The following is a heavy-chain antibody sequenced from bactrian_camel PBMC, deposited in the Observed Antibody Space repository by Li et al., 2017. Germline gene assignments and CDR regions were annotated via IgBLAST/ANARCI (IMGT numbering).Heavy chain of an antibody. CDR1: GYTFC. D-gene: IGHD7*01. CDR2: VYRNTNIT. J-gene: IGHJ4*01. V-gene: IGHV3S63*01. CDR3: KTVIGTWWCGLNR. Sequence: HVQLVESGGGSVQAGGSLRLSCTASGYTFCMGWFRQSPGKQREGVAAVYRNTNITRYADSVKGRFTISRDSAKATTYLQINNLKPEDTAVYYCKTVIGTWWCGLNRWGQGTQVTVS.